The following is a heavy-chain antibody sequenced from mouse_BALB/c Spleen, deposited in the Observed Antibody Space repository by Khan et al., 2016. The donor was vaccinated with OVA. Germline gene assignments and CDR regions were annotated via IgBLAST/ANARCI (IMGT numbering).Heavy chain of an antibody. CDR3: SRFSDGYYYTVDY. Sequence: QVQLKESGPGLVAPSQSLSITCTVSGFSLTTYGVHWVRQPPGKGLEWLGVIWAGGDTNYNSVLMSRLIISKDNSKSQVFLKMNSLQTDDTAMYYCSRFSDGYYYTVDYWGQGTSVTVSS. J-gene: IGHJ4*01. V-gene: IGHV2-9*02. CDR1: GFSLTTYG. D-gene: IGHD2-3*01. CDR2: IWAGGDT.